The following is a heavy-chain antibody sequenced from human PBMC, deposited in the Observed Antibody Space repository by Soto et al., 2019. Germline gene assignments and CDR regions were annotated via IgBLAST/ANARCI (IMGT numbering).Heavy chain of an antibody. J-gene: IGHJ4*02. V-gene: IGHV3-33*01. D-gene: IGHD2-2*01. CDR2: IWYDGSNK. CDR3: ARDRHYCSSTSCYAKHRYFDY. Sequence: QVQLVESGGGVVQPGRSLRLSCAASGFTFSSYGMHWVRQAPGKGLEWVAVIWYDGSNKYYADSVKGRFTISRDNSKNALYLQMNSLRAEDTAVYYCARDRHYCSSTSCYAKHRYFDYWGQGTLVTVSS. CDR1: GFTFSSYG.